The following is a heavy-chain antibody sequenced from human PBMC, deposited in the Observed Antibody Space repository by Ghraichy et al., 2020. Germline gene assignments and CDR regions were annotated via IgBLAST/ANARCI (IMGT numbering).Heavy chain of an antibody. CDR1: GFTFSNFA. CDR2: ISGSGSST. Sequence: WGSLRLSCAASGFTFSNFAMSWVRQAPGKGLEWVSIISGSGSSTYYADSVRGRFTISRDNSKNTLSLQMNSLRAEDTAVYYCARLEASDIVIVPVVFDNWGQGTLVTVSS. V-gene: IGHV3-23*01. CDR3: ARLEASDIVIVPVVFDN. J-gene: IGHJ4*02. D-gene: IGHD2-2*01.